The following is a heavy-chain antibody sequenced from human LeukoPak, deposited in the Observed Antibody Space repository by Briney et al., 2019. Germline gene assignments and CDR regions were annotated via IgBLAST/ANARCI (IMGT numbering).Heavy chain of an antibody. CDR2: INPSGGST. J-gene: IGHJ4*02. Sequence: ASVKVSCKASGYTFTSYYMHWVRQAPGQGLEWMGIINPSGGSTSYAQKFRGRVTMTRDTSTSTVYMELSSLRSEDTAVYYCARDQTSYGDYGGLDYWGQGTLVTVSS. D-gene: IGHD4-17*01. CDR3: ARDQTSYGDYGGLDY. CDR1: GYTFTSYY. V-gene: IGHV1-46*01.